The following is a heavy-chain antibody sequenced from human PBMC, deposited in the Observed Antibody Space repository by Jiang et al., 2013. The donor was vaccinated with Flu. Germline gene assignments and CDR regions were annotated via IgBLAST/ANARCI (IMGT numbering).Heavy chain of an antibody. V-gene: IGHV3-7*03. CDR1: GFTFSSYW. J-gene: IGHJ4*02. CDR2: IKQDGSEK. D-gene: IGHD2-2*01. Sequence: PGGSLRLSCAASGFTFSSYWMSWVRQAPGKGLEWVANIKQDGSEKYYVDSVKGRFTISRDNAKNSLYLQMNSLRAEDTAVYYCARDVGVPAAMYFDYWGQGTLVTVSS. CDR3: ARDVGVPAAMYFDY.